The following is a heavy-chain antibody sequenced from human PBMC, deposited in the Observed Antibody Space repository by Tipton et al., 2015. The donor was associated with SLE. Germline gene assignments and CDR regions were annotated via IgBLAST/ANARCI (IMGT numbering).Heavy chain of an antibody. J-gene: IGHJ6*02. Sequence: TLSLTCTVSGVSTSTYYWSWFRQPPGKGLEWIGYIYYSGSTNHNPSLKSRVTMSVDTSKNQFSLKLSSVTAADTAVYYCARDPGMDVGGQGIAVAGPS. CDR3: ARDPGMDV. CDR2: IYYSGST. CDR1: GVSTSTYY. V-gene: IGHV4-59*01.